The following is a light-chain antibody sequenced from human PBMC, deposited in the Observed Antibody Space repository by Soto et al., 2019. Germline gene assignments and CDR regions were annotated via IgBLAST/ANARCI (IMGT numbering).Light chain of an antibody. V-gene: IGKV3-20*01. J-gene: IGKJ5*01. CDR1: QSVSSSY. Sequence: EIVLTQSPGTLSLSPGERATLSCRASQSVSSSYLAWYQQKPGQAPWLLIYGASSRATGIPDRFSGSGSGTDFTLTISRLEPEDFAVYYCQQYGSSPHTFGQGIRLEIK. CDR2: GAS. CDR3: QQYGSSPHT.